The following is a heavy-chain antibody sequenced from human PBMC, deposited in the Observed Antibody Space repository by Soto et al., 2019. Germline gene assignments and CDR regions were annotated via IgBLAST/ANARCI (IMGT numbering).Heavy chain of an antibody. J-gene: IGHJ4*02. CDR3: SRVEYVTSSPIG. V-gene: IGHV3-73*01. CDR2: IRTKSNGYAT. Sequence: PGGSLRLSCAASGFTFSGSAIHWVRQASGKGLEWVARIRTKSNGYATTYAASVKGRFTISRDDSKNMAYLQMNGLKTEDTAMYNCSRVEYVTSSPIGWGQGTLVTVSS. D-gene: IGHD6-6*01. CDR1: GFTFSGSA.